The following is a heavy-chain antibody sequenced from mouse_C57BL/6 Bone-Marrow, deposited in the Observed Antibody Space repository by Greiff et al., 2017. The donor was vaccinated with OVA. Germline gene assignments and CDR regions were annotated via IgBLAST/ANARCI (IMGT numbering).Heavy chain of an antibody. CDR3: ARSRTSGYYAMDY. V-gene: IGHV1-53*01. Sequence: QVQLQQPGTELVKPGASVKLSCKASGYTFTSYWMHWVKQRPGQGLEWIGNINPSNGGTNYNEKFKSKATLTVDKSSSTAYMQLSSLTSEDSSVYYCARSRTSGYYAMDYWGQGTSVTVSS. CDR2: INPSNGGT. D-gene: IGHD3-2*02. CDR1: GYTFTSYW. J-gene: IGHJ4*01.